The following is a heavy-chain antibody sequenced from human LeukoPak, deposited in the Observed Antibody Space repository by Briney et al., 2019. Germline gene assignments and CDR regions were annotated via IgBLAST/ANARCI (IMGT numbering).Heavy chain of an antibody. V-gene: IGHV4-59*08. Sequence: SETLSLTCTVSGGSISSYYWSWIRQPPGKGLEWIGYIYYSGSTNYNPSLKSRVTISVDTSKNQFSLKLSSVTAADTAVYYCARLMRGTIDYWGQGTLVTVSS. CDR2: IYYSGST. CDR1: GGSISSYY. CDR3: ARLMRGTIDY. D-gene: IGHD3-16*01. J-gene: IGHJ4*02.